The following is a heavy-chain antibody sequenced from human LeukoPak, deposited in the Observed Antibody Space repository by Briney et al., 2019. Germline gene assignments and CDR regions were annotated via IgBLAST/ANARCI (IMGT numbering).Heavy chain of an antibody. D-gene: IGHD4-17*01. CDR3: ARGAGTGTTGAHYYFYYYMDV. CDR1: GYTFTGYY. CDR2: INPNSGGT. Sequence: ASVKVSCKASGYTFTGYYMHWVRQAPGQGLEWMGWINPNSGGTNYAQKFQGRVTMTRDTSISTAYMELTSLRSEDTAVYYCARGAGTGTTGAHYYFYYYMDVWGKGTTVTISS. V-gene: IGHV1-2*02. J-gene: IGHJ6*03.